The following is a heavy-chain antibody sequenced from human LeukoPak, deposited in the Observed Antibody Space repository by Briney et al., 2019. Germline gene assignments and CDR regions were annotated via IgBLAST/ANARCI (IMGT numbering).Heavy chain of an antibody. Sequence: SETLSLTCTVSGGSISSSSYYWGWIRQPPGKGLEWIGSIYYSGNTYYNPSLKSRVTISVDTSKNQFSLKLSSVTAADTAVYYCARAHDYGDYVPILNWFDPWGQGTLVTVSS. CDR3: ARAHDYGDYVPILNWFDP. D-gene: IGHD4-17*01. V-gene: IGHV4-39*07. J-gene: IGHJ5*02. CDR2: IYYSGNT. CDR1: GGSISSSSYY.